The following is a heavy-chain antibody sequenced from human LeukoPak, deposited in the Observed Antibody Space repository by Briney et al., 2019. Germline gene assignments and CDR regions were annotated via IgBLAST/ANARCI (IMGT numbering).Heavy chain of an antibody. J-gene: IGHJ4*02. CDR1: GGSISSYY. V-gene: IGHV4-59*01. Sequence: SETLSLTCTVSGGSISSYYWSWIRQPPGKGLVWIGYIYYSGSTNYNPSLKSRVTISVDTSKNQFSLKLSSVTAADTAVYYCARYSYGEYFDYWGQGTLVTVSS. D-gene: IGHD5-18*01. CDR3: ARYSYGEYFDY. CDR2: IYYSGST.